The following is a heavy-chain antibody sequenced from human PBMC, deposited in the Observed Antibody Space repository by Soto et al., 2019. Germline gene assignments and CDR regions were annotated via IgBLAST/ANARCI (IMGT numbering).Heavy chain of an antibody. J-gene: IGHJ4*02. Sequence: QVQLVQSGAEVKKPGASVKVSCKASGYTFTSYDINWVRQATGQGLEWMGWMNPNSGNTGYAQKFQGRVTMTRNTSISTAYMELSSLRSEDTAVYYCARVGGQQLADDVYYFDYWGQGTLVTVSS. V-gene: IGHV1-8*01. CDR3: ARVGGQQLADDVYYFDY. CDR1: GYTFTSYD. D-gene: IGHD6-13*01. CDR2: MNPNSGNT.